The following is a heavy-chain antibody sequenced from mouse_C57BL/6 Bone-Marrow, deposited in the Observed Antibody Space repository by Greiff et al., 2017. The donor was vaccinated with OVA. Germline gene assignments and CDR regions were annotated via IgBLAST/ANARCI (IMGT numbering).Heavy chain of an antibody. J-gene: IGHJ3*01. Sequence: VQLQQSGAELVKPGASVKLSCTASGYTFTEYTIHWVKQRPGQGLEWIGWFYPGSGSIKYNAKFNDKAILTADNSSSTVYIELRRLTFDESAVYCCARHEGGTAAWFAYWGQGTLVTVSA. D-gene: IGHD4-1*01. CDR3: ARHEGGTAAWFAY. CDR2: FYPGSGSI. CDR1: GYTFTEYT. V-gene: IGHV1-62-2*01.